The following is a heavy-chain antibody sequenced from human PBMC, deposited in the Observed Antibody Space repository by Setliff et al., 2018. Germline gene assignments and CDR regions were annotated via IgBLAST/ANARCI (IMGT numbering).Heavy chain of an antibody. D-gene: IGHD6-6*01. CDR2: INPNSGGT. J-gene: IGHJ4*02. V-gene: IGHV1-2*02. Sequence: GASVKVSCKASGYTFSHSGITWVRQAPGQGLEWMGWINPNSGGTNYAQKFQGRVTMTRDTSISTAYMELSRLRSDDTAVYYCARTIAARPVSNFDYWGQGTLVTVSS. CDR3: ARTIAARPVSNFDY. CDR1: GYTFSHSG.